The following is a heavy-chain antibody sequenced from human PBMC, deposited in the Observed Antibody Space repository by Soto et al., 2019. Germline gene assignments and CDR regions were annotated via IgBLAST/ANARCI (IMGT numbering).Heavy chain of an antibody. CDR2: ISGSGGST. CDR3: AEPPSYGWGWVNAFDI. V-gene: IGHV3-23*01. Sequence: EVQLLESGGGLVQPGGSLRLSCAASGFTFSSYAMSWVRQAPGKGLEWVSAISGSGGSTYYADSVKGRFTISRDNSKNTLYLQMDSRGAEDTAVYYCAEPPSYGWGWVNAFDIWGQGTMVTVSS. J-gene: IGHJ3*02. CDR1: GFTFSSYA. D-gene: IGHD3-10*01.